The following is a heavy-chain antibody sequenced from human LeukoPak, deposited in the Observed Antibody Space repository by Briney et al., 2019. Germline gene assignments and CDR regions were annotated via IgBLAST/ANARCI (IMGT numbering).Heavy chain of an antibody. CDR2: IYYSGST. Sequence: PSQTLSLTCTVSGGSISSGGHYWSWIRQHPGKGLEWIGYIYYSGSTYYNPSLKSRVTISVDTSKNQFSLKLSSVTAADTAVYYCARGGVVTAIHSWFDPWGQGTLVTVSS. D-gene: IGHD2-21*02. CDR1: GGSISSGGHY. CDR3: ARGGVVTAIHSWFDP. V-gene: IGHV4-31*03. J-gene: IGHJ5*02.